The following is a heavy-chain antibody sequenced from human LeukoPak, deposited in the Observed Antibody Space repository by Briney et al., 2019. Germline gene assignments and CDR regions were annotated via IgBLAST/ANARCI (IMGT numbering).Heavy chain of an antibody. V-gene: IGHV4-59*01. Sequence: SETLSLTCTVSGGSISSYYWSWIRQPPGKGLEWIGYIYYSGSTNYNPSLKSRVTISVDTSKNQFSLKLSSVTAADTAVYYCARMIRWLGPAAFDIWGQGTMVTVSS. D-gene: IGHD6-19*01. CDR2: IYYSGST. J-gene: IGHJ3*02. CDR1: GGSISSYY. CDR3: ARMIRWLGPAAFDI.